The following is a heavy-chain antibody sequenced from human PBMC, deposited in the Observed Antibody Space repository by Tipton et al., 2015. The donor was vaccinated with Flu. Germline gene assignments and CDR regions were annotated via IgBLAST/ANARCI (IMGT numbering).Heavy chain of an antibody. Sequence: TLSLTCDVSDYSISSGNYWGWIRQPPGKGLEWIGSIYHTGTAYYNSSLKSRVTFSVDTSKNQFSLKLSSVTAADTAVYYCARGLYGSGTYQRRYFDSWGQGTLVTVSS. J-gene: IGHJ4*02. CDR2: IYHTGTA. D-gene: IGHD3-10*01. CDR3: ARGLYGSGTYQRRYFDS. CDR1: DYSISSGNY. V-gene: IGHV4-38-2*01.